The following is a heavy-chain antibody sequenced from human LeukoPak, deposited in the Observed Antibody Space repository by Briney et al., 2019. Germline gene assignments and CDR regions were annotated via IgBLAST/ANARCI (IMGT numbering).Heavy chain of an antibody. CDR1: GFSFSAYA. CDR2: IEASGGAT. V-gene: IGHV3-23*01. Sequence: GESLRLSCAGSGFSFSAYAMHWVRQAPGKGLEWVSSIEASGGATYYADSVKGRFTISRDNSKNTFYLQMNSVRAGDTAVYFCAKGWGSVWYGWFATWGQGTLVTVSS. D-gene: IGHD6-19*01. CDR3: AKGWGSVWYGWFAT. J-gene: IGHJ5*02.